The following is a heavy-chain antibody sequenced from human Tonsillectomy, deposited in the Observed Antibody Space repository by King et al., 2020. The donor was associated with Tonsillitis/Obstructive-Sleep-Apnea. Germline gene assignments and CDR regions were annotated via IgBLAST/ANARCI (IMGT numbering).Heavy chain of an antibody. Sequence: LQLQESGPGLVKPSETLSLTCTVSGDSISSISYYWVWIRQPPGKGLEWIGSIYYSGTTYYNPSLKSRVTISVDTSRNQFSLKLNSVTAVDTAVYYCASDPGADYWGQGTLVTVSS. CDR1: GDSISSISYY. CDR2: IYYSGTT. J-gene: IGHJ4*02. CDR3: ASDPGADY. V-gene: IGHV4-39*01.